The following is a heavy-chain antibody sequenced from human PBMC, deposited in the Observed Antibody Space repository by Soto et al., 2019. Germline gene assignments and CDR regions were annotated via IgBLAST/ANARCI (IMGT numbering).Heavy chain of an antibody. Sequence: PSEILSLTCSVSWASIDNNGYSFTSIRQHPGKGLEWIGTNNNRADTYYNPSLKSRLTISLDTSQNHFSLRLNAVTAADTAIYYCARGGSGWKALNWFDPWGQGIMVTVSS. D-gene: IGHD6-19*01. CDR1: WASIDNNGYS. V-gene: IGHV4-31*03. J-gene: IGHJ5*02. CDR3: ARGGSGWKALNWFDP. CDR2: NNNRADT.